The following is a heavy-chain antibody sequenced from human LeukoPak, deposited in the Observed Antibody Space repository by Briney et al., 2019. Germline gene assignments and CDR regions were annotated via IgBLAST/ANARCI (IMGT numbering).Heavy chain of an antibody. D-gene: IGHD2-15*01. J-gene: IGHJ2*01. Sequence: ASVKVSCKASGYTFTGYYIHWVRQAPGQGLEWMGWINPYSGDTTFAQQFQGRVTVTRDTSISTAYMELSRLRSDDTAVYYCARGVVPNYWCFDLWGRGTLVTVSS. CDR3: ARGVVPNYWCFDL. CDR2: INPYSGDT. V-gene: IGHV1-2*02. CDR1: GYTFTGYY.